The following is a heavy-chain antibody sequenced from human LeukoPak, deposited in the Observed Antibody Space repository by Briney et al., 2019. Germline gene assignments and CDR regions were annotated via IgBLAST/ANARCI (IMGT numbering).Heavy chain of an antibody. CDR2: IYYSGST. D-gene: IGHD2-15*01. CDR1: GGSISSSSYY. Sequence: SETLSLTCTVSGGSISSSSYYWGWSRQPPGKGLEWIGSIYYSGSTYYNPSLKSRVTISVDTSKNQFSLKLSSVTAADTAVYYCAIVVGLYYYYGMDVWDQGTSVTVSS. J-gene: IGHJ6*02. V-gene: IGHV4-39*07. CDR3: AIVVGLYYYYGMDV.